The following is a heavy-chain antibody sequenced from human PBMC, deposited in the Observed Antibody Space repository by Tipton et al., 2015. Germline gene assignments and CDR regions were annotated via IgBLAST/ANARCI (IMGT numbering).Heavy chain of an antibody. Sequence: QSGAEVKKPGESLKISCQGSGYKFSTYWIAWVRQMPGKGLEWMGIIYPGASDTRYSPSFEGQVTISADKSITTAYLQWSSLKASDTAMYYCAREETVTTDFDYWGQGTLVTVSS. CDR2: IYPGASDT. V-gene: IGHV5-51*01. D-gene: IGHD4-17*01. CDR3: AREETVTTDFDY. J-gene: IGHJ4*02. CDR1: GYKFSTYW.